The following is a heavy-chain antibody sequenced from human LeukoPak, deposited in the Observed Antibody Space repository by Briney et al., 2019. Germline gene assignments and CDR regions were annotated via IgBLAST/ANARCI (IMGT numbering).Heavy chain of an antibody. J-gene: IGHJ3*02. D-gene: IGHD6-13*01. CDR2: SNE. V-gene: IGHV3-30*03. Sequence: GGSLRLSCAASGFSFSTYITHWVRQAPGKGLEWVASSNEDYIDSVKGRFIISRDNSKNTLYLQMNSLRAEDTAVFYCVRGTIPAAPHSGAFDIWGQGTMVTVSS. CDR1: GFSFSTYI. CDR3: VRGTIPAAPHSGAFDI.